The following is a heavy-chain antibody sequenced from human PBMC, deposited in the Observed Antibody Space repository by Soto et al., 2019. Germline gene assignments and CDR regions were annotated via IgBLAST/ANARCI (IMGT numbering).Heavy chain of an antibody. CDR2: ILTTGST. V-gene: IGHV4-4*07. D-gene: IGHD6-19*01. CDR1: GASLSNYY. CDR3: AMGSAVSGTRLSY. Sequence: SETLSLTCTVSGASLSNYYWTWILQPAGKGLEWIGRILTTGSTNYNPSLRSRVSMSVDTSNKTFSLSLTSMAAADTGVYYCAMGSAVSGTRLSYWGQGSLVTVSS. J-gene: IGHJ4*02.